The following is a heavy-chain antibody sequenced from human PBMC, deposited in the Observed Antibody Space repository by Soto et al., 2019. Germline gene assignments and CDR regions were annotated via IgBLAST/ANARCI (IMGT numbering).Heavy chain of an antibody. CDR3: ARDQYSSSWRFDY. CDR2: IKQDGSEK. J-gene: IGHJ4*02. V-gene: IGHV3-7*01. CDR1: GFTFSSYW. D-gene: IGHD6-13*01. Sequence: GGSLRLSCAASGFTFSSYWMSWVRQAPGKGLEWVANIKQDGSEKYYVDSVKGRFTISRDNAKNSLYLQMNSLRAEDTAVYYCARDQYSSSWRFDYWGQGTLVTVSS.